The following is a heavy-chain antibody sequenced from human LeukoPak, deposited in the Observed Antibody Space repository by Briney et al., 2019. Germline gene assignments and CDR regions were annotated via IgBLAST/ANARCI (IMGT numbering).Heavy chain of an antibody. CDR2: ISAYNGNT. D-gene: IGHD2-15*01. CDR1: GYTFTSYG. CDR3: ARDRYCSGGSCYGAFDI. Sequence: ASVKVSCKASGYTFTSYGISWVRQAPGQGLEWMGWISAYNGNTNYAQKLQGRVTMTTDTSTSTAYMELTSLRSDDTAVYYCARDRYCSGGSCYGAFDIWGQGTMVTVSS. V-gene: IGHV1-18*01. J-gene: IGHJ3*02.